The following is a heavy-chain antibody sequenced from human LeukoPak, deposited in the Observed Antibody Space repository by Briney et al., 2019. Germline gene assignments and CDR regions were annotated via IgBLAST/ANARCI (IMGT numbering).Heavy chain of an antibody. Sequence: SETLSLTCTVSGGSISSTSYYWGWIRQPPGKGLEWIGTIDYSGSTYYNPSLGSRVAISVDMSKNQFSLKLSSVTAADTAVYYCTIYQLLYDYWGQGTLVTVSS. J-gene: IGHJ4*02. V-gene: IGHV4-39*01. CDR3: TIYQLLYDY. CDR2: IDYSGST. CDR1: GGSISSTSYY. D-gene: IGHD2-2*02.